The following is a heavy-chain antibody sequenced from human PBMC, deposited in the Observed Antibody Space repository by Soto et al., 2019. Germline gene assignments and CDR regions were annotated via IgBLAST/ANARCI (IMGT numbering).Heavy chain of an antibody. CDR2: VKTKSEGETT. J-gene: IGHJ5*02. CDR3: TTLGPS. Sequence: GGSPRLSCAASGFTFGDAWMNWVRQAAGKGLEWVGHVKTKSEGETTDYAAPVKGRFTIWRDDSTNTLYLQMNSLKSEDTGKYFCTTLGPSWGQGTQVTVSS. CDR1: GFTFGDAW. V-gene: IGHV3-15*07.